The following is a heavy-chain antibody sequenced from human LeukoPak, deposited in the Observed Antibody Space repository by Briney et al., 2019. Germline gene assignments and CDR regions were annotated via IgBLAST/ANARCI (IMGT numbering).Heavy chain of an antibody. CDR2: INHSGST. V-gene: IGHV4-34*01. J-gene: IGHJ4*02. D-gene: IGHD1-26*01. CDR1: GGSFSGYY. CDR3: ARSGGSYHEGYFDY. Sequence: KTSETLSLTCAVYGGSFSGYYWSWIRQPPGKGLEWIGEINHSGSTNYNPSLKSRVTISVDTSKNQFSLKLSSMTAADTAVYYCARSGGSYHEGYFDYWGQGTLVTVSS.